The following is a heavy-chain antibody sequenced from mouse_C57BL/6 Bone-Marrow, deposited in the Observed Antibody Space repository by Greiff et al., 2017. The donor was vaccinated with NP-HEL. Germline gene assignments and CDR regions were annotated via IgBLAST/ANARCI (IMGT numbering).Heavy chain of an antibody. CDR3: ARQGGHYYPCAY. Sequence: EVQLVESGGGLVQPGESLKLSCESNDYDFPSHDMSWVRKTPEKRLALVAAINSAGGSTDYPDTMERRFIISRDNTKKTRYLQMSSLRSEDAAGEDCARQGGHYYPCAYWGQGTLVTVSA. D-gene: IGHD1-1*02. CDR1: DYDFPSHD. CDR2: INSAGGST. V-gene: IGHV5-2*01. J-gene: IGHJ3*01.